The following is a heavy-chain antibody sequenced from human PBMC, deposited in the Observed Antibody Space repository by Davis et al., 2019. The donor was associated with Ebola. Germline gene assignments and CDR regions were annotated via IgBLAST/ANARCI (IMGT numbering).Heavy chain of an antibody. CDR3: AKNRNSGIFDL. Sequence: PGGSLRPSSIVSGGYMRGSNYYWRWIRQPPGKGLEWFGIIYYSGSNHYNPSPKSRVTMSVDTSRNHFSLKLSSVTAADSAVYYCAKNRNSGIFDLWGQGTMVTVS. J-gene: IGHJ3*01. CDR1: GGYMRGSNYY. CDR2: IYYSGSN. D-gene: IGHD1-7*01. V-gene: IGHV4-39*02.